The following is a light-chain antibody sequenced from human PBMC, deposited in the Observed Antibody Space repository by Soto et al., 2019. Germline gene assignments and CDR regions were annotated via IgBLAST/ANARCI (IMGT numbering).Light chain of an antibody. CDR3: QQYVTSPAIT. J-gene: IGKJ5*01. CDR2: GAS. Sequence: LVMTQSPATLSVSPGERATLSCRASQSVSSNLAWYQQKPGQAPRLLIYGASTRATGIPARFSGSGSGTEFTLAISRLEPGDFAVYYCQQYVTSPAITFGQGTRLEIK. CDR1: QSVSSN. V-gene: IGKV3-15*01.